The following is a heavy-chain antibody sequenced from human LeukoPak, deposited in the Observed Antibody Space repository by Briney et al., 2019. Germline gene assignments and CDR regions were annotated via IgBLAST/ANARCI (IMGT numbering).Heavy chain of an antibody. J-gene: IGHJ4*02. Sequence: GASLKVSCKASGGTFSSYAISWVRQAPGQGLEWMGGIIPIFGTANYAQKFQGRVTITADESTSTAYMELSSLRSEDTAVYYCARGPYSSGWFSLDYWGQGTLVTVSS. D-gene: IGHD6-19*01. CDR3: ARGPYSSGWFSLDY. CDR1: GGTFSSYA. V-gene: IGHV1-69*13. CDR2: IIPIFGTA.